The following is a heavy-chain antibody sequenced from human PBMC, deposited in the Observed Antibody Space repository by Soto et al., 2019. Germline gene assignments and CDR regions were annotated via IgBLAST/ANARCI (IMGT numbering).Heavy chain of an antibody. CDR3: ARVKYSSSYFDY. J-gene: IGHJ4*02. Sequence: SETLSLTCSVSGVSISSSSYYWGWIHQPPGKGLEWIGSIYYSGTTFHNPSLKSRVSISVDTSKNHFSLKLNSVTAADTAVYYCARVKYSSSYFDYWGQGTLVTVSS. CDR1: GVSISSSSYY. CDR2: IYYSGTT. V-gene: IGHV4-39*02. D-gene: IGHD6-6*01.